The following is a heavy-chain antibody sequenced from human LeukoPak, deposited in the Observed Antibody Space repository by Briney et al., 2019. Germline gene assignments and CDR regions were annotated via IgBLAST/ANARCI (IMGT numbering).Heavy chain of an antibody. CDR2: IYHSGST. V-gene: IGHV4-4*02. D-gene: IGHD3-22*01. CDR3: ARVPSYYYDSSGSLTDY. CDR1: GGSISSSNW. J-gene: IGHJ4*02. Sequence: SETLSLTCAVSGGSISSSNWWSWVRQPPGKGLEWIGEIYHSGSTNYNPSLKSRVTISVDKSKNQFSLKLSSVTAADTAVYYCARVPSYYYDSSGSLTDYWGQGTLVTVSS.